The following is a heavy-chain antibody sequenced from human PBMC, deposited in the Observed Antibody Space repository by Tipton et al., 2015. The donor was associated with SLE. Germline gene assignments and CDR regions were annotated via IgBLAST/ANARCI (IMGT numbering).Heavy chain of an antibody. D-gene: IGHD1-14*01. CDR2: IYYRGTT. CDR3: VRQPPGGGPGYQYDMDV. J-gene: IGHJ6*02. CDR1: GGSISSGGYY. Sequence: TLSLTCSVSGGSISSGGYYWSWIRQYPGKGLEWIGYIYYRGTTHYNPSLESRASISVDTSRNQFSLNLTSVTAADTAVYYRVRQPPGGGPGYQYDMDVWGQGTAVTVSS. V-gene: IGHV4-31*03.